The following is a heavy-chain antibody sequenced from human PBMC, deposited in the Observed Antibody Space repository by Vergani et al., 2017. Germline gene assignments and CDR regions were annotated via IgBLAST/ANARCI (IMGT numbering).Heavy chain of an antibody. J-gene: IGHJ4*02. CDR3: ARLSYDTTPYLQGGYDC. CDR2: ISARYPST. D-gene: IGHD3-22*01. CDR1: VFTFSACP. Sequence: EVQLLQSGGGVIQPGGSVRLSCAASVFTFSACPMTWVRPAPGKGLEWVSAISARYPSTYYADSVKGRFTISRDNSKNMLYLQMNSLRAEDTAVYYCARLSYDTTPYLQGGYDCWGQGTLVSVSS. V-gene: IGHV3-23*01.